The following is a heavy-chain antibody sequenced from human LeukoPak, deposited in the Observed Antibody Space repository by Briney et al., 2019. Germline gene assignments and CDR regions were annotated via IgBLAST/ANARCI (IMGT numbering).Heavy chain of an antibody. Sequence: ASVKVSCKVSGYTLTELSTPWVRQAPGKGLEWMGGFDPEDGETIYAQKFQGRVTMTEDTSTDTAYMELSSLRSEDTAVYYCATCNPYYYGSRNLKELDYWGQGTLVTVSS. V-gene: IGHV1-24*01. J-gene: IGHJ4*02. CDR2: FDPEDGET. CDR3: ATCNPYYYGSRNLKELDY. D-gene: IGHD3-10*01. CDR1: GYTLTELS.